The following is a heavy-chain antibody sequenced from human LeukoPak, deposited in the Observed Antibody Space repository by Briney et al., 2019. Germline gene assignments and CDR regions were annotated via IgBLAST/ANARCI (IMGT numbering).Heavy chain of an antibody. CDR2: INHSGST. CDR3: AREEWQLSSNFDY. D-gene: IGHD1-26*01. Sequence: SETLSLTCAVYGGSFSGYYWSWIRQPPGKGLEWIGEINHSGSTNYNPSLKSRVTISEDTSKNQFSLKLSSVTAADTAVYYCAREEWQLSSNFDYWGQGTLVTVSS. V-gene: IGHV4-34*01. J-gene: IGHJ4*02. CDR1: GGSFSGYY.